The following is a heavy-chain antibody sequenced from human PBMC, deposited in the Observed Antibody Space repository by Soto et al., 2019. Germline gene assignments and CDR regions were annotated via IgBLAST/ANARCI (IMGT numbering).Heavy chain of an antibody. D-gene: IGHD1-7*01. CDR2: TSGSGGRT. V-gene: IGHV3-23*01. CDR3: AKGNWNYVPDAFDI. J-gene: IGHJ3*02. CDR1: GFTFSSYA. Sequence: GGSLRLSCAVSGFTFSSYAMSWVRQAPGKGLEWVSATSGSGGRTYYADSVKGRFTISRDNSKNTLYLQMNGLRAEDTAVYYCAKGNWNYVPDAFDIWGQGTMVTVSS.